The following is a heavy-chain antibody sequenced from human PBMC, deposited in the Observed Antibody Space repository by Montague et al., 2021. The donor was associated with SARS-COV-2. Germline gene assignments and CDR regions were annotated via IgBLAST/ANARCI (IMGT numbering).Heavy chain of an antibody. CDR3: ARSGVGIFDFSYFDS. CDR1: GFSISSGYY. V-gene: IGHV4-38-2*02. D-gene: IGHD3-3*01. CDR2: RYQNGAT. Sequence: SETLSLTCSVSGFSISSGYYWGWIRQTPGKGLEWIGSRYQNGATXXSPXXXRPVTILLDTSKNQFSLSLTSVTAADTAVYYCARSGVGIFDFSYFDSWGQGSLVIVSS. J-gene: IGHJ4*02.